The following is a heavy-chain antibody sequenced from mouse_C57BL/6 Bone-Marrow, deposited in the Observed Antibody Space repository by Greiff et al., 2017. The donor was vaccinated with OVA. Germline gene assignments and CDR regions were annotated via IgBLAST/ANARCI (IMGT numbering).Heavy chain of an antibody. V-gene: IGHV5-4*03. D-gene: IGHD1-1*01. CDR2: ISDGGSYT. Sequence: EVNVVESGGGLVKPGGSLKLSCAASGFTFSSYAMSWVRQTPEKRLEWVATISDGGSYTYYPDNVKGRFTISRDNAKNNLYLQMSHLKSEDTAMYYCARYYYGSSYAWFAYWGQGTLVTVSA. CDR3: ARYYYGSSYAWFAY. CDR1: GFTFSSYA. J-gene: IGHJ3*01.